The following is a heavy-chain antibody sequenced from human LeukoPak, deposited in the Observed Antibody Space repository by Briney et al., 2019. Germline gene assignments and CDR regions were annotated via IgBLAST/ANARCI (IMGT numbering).Heavy chain of an antibody. CDR1: GFTFSSYA. J-gene: IGHJ3*02. V-gene: IGHV3-23*01. CDR2: ISGSGGST. CDR3: AKFRARGGGVPGAFDI. D-gene: IGHD2-8*01. Sequence: PGGSLRLSCAASGFTFSSYAMSWVRQAPGKGLEWVSAISGSGGSTYYADSVKGRFTISRDNSKHTLYLQMNSLRAEDTAVYYCAKFRARGGGVPGAFDIWGQGTMVTVSS.